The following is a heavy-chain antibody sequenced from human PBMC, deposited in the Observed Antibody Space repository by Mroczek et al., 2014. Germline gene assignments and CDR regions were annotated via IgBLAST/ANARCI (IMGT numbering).Heavy chain of an antibody. CDR1: GYTFTSYG. J-gene: IGHJ6*04. CDR3: ARAFLGGYCSSTSCYQEWIYYYYGMDV. Sequence: QVQLVESGAEVKKPGASVKVSCKASGYTFTSYGISWVRQAPGQGLEWMGWISAYNGNTNYAQKLQGRVTMTTDTSTSTAYMELRSLRSDDTAVYYCARAFLGGYCSSTSCYQEWIYYYYGMDVWGPRGPRSPVSS. V-gene: IGHV1-18*01. D-gene: IGHD2-2*01. CDR2: ISAYNGNT.